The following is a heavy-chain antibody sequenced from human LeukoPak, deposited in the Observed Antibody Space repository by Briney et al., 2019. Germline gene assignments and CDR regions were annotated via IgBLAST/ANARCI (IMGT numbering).Heavy chain of an antibody. J-gene: IGHJ4*02. Sequence: SETLSLTCTVSADSISSRYCSWIRQPPGKGLEWIGYIYYSGTTNYNPSLKSRVTISVDTSKKQFSLKLKSVTAADTAVYYCANLHYVSSGSNFDYWGQGTLVTVSS. CDR3: ANLHYVSSGSNFDY. V-gene: IGHV4-59*11. D-gene: IGHD3-22*01. CDR2: IYYSGTT. CDR1: ADSISSRY.